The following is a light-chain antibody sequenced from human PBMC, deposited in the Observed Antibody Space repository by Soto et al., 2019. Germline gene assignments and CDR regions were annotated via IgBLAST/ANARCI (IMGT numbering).Light chain of an antibody. CDR1: QSISSR. Sequence: DIQMTQFPSTLSASVGDRATITCRASQSISSRLAWYQQKAGKAPKLLINKASSLETGVPSRFSGSGSGTEFTLTISSLQPDDFATYYCQQYDSFLTFGGGTTVEIK. CDR2: KAS. V-gene: IGKV1-5*03. J-gene: IGKJ4*01. CDR3: QQYDSFLT.